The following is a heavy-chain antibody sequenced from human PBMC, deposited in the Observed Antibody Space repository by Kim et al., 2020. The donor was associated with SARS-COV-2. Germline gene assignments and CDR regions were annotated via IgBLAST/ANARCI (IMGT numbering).Heavy chain of an antibody. Sequence: SETLSLTCAVSGGSFSGYYWSWIRQPPGQGLEWIGEIYHCGTTKYNPTPKSRVPISLATAKTKFSLTLSSVSAAAAAASFCYRSLFHAPISFWVRFDP. V-gene: IGHV4-34*01. CDR3: YRSLFHAPISFWVRFDP. D-gene: IGHD2-2*01. CDR2: IYHCGTT. J-gene: IGHJ5*02. CDR1: GGSFSGYY.